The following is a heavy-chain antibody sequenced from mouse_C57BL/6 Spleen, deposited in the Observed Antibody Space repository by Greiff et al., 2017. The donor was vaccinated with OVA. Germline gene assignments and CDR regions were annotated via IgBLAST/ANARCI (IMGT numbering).Heavy chain of an antibody. V-gene: IGHV5-17*01. J-gene: IGHJ4*01. D-gene: IGHD1-1*01. CDR3: ARPDYYGSPYAMDY. CDR1: GFTFSDYG. CDR2: ISSGSSTI. Sequence: EVKLMESGGGLVKPGGSLKLSCAASGFTFSDYGMHWVRQAPEKGLEWVAYISSGSSTIYYADTVKGRFTISRDNAKNTLFLQMTSLRSEDTAMYYCARPDYYGSPYAMDYWGQGTSVTVSS.